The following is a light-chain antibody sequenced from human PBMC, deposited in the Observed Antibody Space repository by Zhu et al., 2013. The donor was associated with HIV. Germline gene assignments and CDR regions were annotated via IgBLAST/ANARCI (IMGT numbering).Light chain of an antibody. J-gene: IGKJ4*01. V-gene: IGKV3-20*01. CDR1: QSVRNNY. Sequence: EIVLTQSPGTLSLSPGEKVTLSCRASQSVRNNYLAWYQQKAGRAPRLVIYGASSRVTGIPDRFSGRGSGTEFTLTISSLQSEDFAVYYCQQYHNWPPVTFGGGTKVEIK. CDR2: GAS. CDR3: QQYHNWPPVT.